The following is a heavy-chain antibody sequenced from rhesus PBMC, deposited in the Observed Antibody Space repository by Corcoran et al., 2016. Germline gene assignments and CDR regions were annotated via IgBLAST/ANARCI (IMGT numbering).Heavy chain of an antibody. J-gene: IGHJ4*01. CDR1: GLPVSRVG. CDR2: ISSASSYI. CDR3: TRLGGRDDY. Sequence: EVQLVESGGGLVQPWGSLRLIWSASGLPVSRVGMRWVRQAPGQGLEWVSSISSASSYIYYADSVKGRFTISRDNAKNSLSLQMNSLRAEDTAVYYCTRLGGRDDYWGQGVLVTVSS. D-gene: IGHD1-44*02. V-gene: IGHV3S16*01.